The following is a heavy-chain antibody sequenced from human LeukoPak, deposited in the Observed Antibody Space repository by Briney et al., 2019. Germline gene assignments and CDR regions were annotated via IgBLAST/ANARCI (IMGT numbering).Heavy chain of an antibody. Sequence: PSETLSLTCTVSGGSISSSSYYWGWIRQPPGKGLEWIGSIYYSGSTYYNPSLKSRVTISVDTSKNQFSLKLRSVTAADTAVYYCAATTVTPPFDYWGQGTLVTVSS. CDR3: AATTVTPPFDY. CDR2: IYYSGST. J-gene: IGHJ4*02. CDR1: GGSISSSSYY. D-gene: IGHD4-17*01. V-gene: IGHV4-39*01.